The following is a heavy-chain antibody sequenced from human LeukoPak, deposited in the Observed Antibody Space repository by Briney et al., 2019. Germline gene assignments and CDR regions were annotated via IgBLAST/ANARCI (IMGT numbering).Heavy chain of an antibody. J-gene: IGHJ4*02. D-gene: IGHD3-22*01. CDR1: GFSFSTNW. CDR2: IRGDGSAK. V-gene: IGHV3-7*01. CDR3: ASSHDSSGND. Sequence: GGSLRLSCAASGFSFSTNWMAWVRQAPGKGLEWVGNIRGDGSAKFYGGSVKGRFTISRDNSQNTLYLQMDSLRPEDTAVYYCASSHDSSGNDWGQGTLITVSS.